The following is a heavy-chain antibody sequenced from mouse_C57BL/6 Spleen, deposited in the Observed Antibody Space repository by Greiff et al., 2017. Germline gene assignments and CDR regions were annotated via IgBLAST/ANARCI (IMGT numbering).Heavy chain of an antibody. D-gene: IGHD2-13*01. CDR3: ARSVSGDYTSMDC. CDR2: IHPNSGST. CDR1: GYTFTSYW. J-gene: IGHJ4*01. Sequence: QVQLKQPGAELVKPGASVKLSCKASGYTFTSYWMHWVKQRPGQGLEWIGMIHPNSGSTNYNEKFKSKATLTVDKSSSTAYMQLSSLTSEDSAVYYCARSVSGDYTSMDCWGQGTSVTVSS. V-gene: IGHV1-64*01.